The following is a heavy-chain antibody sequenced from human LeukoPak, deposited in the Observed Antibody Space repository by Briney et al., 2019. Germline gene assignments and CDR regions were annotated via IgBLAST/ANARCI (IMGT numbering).Heavy chain of an antibody. Sequence: GESLKISCKGSGYSFTSYWIGWVRQMPGKGLEWMGIIYLGDSDTRYSPSFQGQVTISADKSISTAYLQWSSLKASDTAMYYCASPPLYCSGGSCYQLDYWGQGTLVTVSS. D-gene: IGHD2-15*01. V-gene: IGHV5-51*01. CDR1: GYSFTSYW. CDR3: ASPPLYCSGGSCYQLDY. J-gene: IGHJ4*02. CDR2: IYLGDSDT.